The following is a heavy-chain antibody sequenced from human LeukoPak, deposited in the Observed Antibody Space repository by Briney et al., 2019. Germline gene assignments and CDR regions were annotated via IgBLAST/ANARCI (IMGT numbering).Heavy chain of an antibody. Sequence: SETLSLTCAVYGGSFSGYYWSWIRQPPGKGLEWIGEINHSGSTNYNPSLKSRVTISVDTSKNQFSLKLSSVTAADTAVYCCARDLPRAVYWGQGTLVTVSS. CDR3: ARDLPRAVY. J-gene: IGHJ4*02. D-gene: IGHD6-19*01. V-gene: IGHV4-34*01. CDR1: GGSFSGYY. CDR2: INHSGST.